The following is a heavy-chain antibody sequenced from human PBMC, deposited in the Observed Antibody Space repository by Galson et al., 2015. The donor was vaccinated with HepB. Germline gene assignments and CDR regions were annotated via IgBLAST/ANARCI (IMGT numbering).Heavy chain of an antibody. CDR3: ARTGANVVVTAIVHYHTMDV. CDR1: GDTFSSYA. CDR2: IIPLYNKA. D-gene: IGHD2-21*02. Sequence: SVKVSCKVSGDTFSSYAISWVRQATGQGLEWMGGIIPLYNKANYAQKFQGRVTITADDSTSTAYMELSSLRSGDTAVYYCARTGANVVVTAIVHYHTMDVWGQGTTVTVSS. V-gene: IGHV1-69*13. J-gene: IGHJ6*02.